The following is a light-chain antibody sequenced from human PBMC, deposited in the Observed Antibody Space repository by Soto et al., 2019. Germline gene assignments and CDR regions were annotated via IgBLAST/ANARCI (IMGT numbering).Light chain of an antibody. V-gene: IGKV4-1*01. Sequence: DIVMTQSPDSLAVSLGERATINCKSSQSVLYSSNNKNYLAWYQQKPGQPPKLLIYWASTRESGVPDRFSGSGSRPDFTLTISSLQAEDVAVYYCQQYLNIPLTFGGGTKVEIK. J-gene: IGKJ4*01. CDR3: QQYLNIPLT. CDR2: WAS. CDR1: QSVLYSSNNKNY.